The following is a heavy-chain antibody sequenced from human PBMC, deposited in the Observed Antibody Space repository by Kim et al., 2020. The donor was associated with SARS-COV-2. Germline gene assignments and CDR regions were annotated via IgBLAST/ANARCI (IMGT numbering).Heavy chain of an antibody. D-gene: IGHD3-16*01. J-gene: IGHJ4*02. CDR1: GFAFRNFE. CDR2: ISASGALI. Sequence: GGSLRLSCEVSGFAFRNFEMTWVRQAPGKGLEWLSYISASGALIYYAESVKGRFTISRDNAGNLLYLQMNSLRVEDTAVYYCATHPSYVSDSDAYYPACWGQGTLVTVSS. V-gene: IGHV3-48*03. CDR3: ATHPSYVSDSDAYYPAC.